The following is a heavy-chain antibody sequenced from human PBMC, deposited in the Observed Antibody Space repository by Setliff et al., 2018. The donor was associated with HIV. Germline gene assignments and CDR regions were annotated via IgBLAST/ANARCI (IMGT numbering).Heavy chain of an antibody. Sequence: SVKVSCKASGHTPRHYGINWVRQAPGQGLEWVGSLIPVFGEPHYAPRFQGRVTITADDSTNTGYMELTNLRSDDTATYYCARGVLYGLSEYWGTGSLVTV. D-gene: IGHD3-10*01. CDR2: LIPVFGEP. V-gene: IGHV1-69*13. CDR1: GHTPRHYG. CDR3: ARGVLYGLSEY. J-gene: IGHJ4*02.